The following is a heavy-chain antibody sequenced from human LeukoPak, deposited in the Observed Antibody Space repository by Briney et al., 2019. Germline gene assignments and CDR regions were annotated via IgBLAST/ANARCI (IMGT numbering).Heavy chain of an antibody. J-gene: IGHJ4*02. V-gene: IGHV3-23*01. Sequence: PGGSLRLSCAASGFTFSSFPMTRVRLAPGEGLEWVSTITGSGGSTYYAESVKGRFTISRDNSKNTLYLQMNSLRGEDTALYFCAKDLAGCSDSWGQGTLVTVSS. CDR1: GFTFSSFP. CDR3: AKDLAGCSDS. CDR2: ITGSGGST. D-gene: IGHD2-8*01.